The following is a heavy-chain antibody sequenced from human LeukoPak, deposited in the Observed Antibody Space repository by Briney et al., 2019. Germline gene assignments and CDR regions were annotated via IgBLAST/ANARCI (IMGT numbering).Heavy chain of an antibody. J-gene: IGHJ4*02. D-gene: IGHD6-13*01. CDR3: ARSLGIAAAGFRMYYFDY. CDR1: GESFSGYY. CDR2: IYYSGST. Sequence: PSETLSLTCAVYGESFSGYYWSWIRQPPGKGLEWIGYIYYSGSTNYNPSLKSRVTISVDTSKNQFSLKLSSVTAADTAVYYCARSLGIAAAGFRMYYFDYWGQGTLVTVSS. V-gene: IGHV4-59*01.